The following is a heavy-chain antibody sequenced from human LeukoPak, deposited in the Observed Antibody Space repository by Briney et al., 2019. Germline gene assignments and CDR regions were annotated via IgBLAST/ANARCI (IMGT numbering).Heavy chain of an antibody. Sequence: PGGSLRLSCAASGFTFSSYWMHWVRQAPGKGLVWVSRINSDGSSTSYADSVKGQFTISRDNAKNTLYLHMNSLRAEDTAVYYCTRDFPGVPQAIDYWGQGTLVTVSS. V-gene: IGHV3-74*01. D-gene: IGHD1-1*01. CDR2: INSDGSST. CDR3: TRDFPGVPQAIDY. J-gene: IGHJ4*02. CDR1: GFTFSSYW.